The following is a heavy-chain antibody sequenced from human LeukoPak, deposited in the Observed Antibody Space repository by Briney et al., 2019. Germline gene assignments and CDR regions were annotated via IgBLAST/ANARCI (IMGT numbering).Heavy chain of an antibody. J-gene: IGHJ4*02. CDR1: GFTVSSNY. CDR3: AKATVTTVYTL. V-gene: IGHV3-53*01. Sequence: GGSLRLSCAASGFTVSSNYMSWVRQAPGKGLEWVSVIYSGGSTYYADSVKGRFTISRDNSKNTLYLQMNSLRAEDTAVYYCAKATVTTVYTLWGQETLVTVSS. CDR2: IYSGGST. D-gene: IGHD4-11*01.